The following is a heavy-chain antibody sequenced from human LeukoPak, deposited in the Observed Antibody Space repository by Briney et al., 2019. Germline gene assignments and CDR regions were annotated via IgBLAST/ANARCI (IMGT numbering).Heavy chain of an antibody. V-gene: IGHV4-34*01. J-gene: IGHJ6*03. CDR3: VRRWNYGIYYHIDV. D-gene: IGHD1-7*01. CDR2: INDSERI. CDR1: GGSFSNYY. Sequence: HPSETLSLTCAVYGGSFSNYYWGWIRQPPVKGLEWIGEINDSERIIYNPSLKSRVTISVNMSKNQFSLRLNSVTAADTAIYYCVRRWNYGIYYHIDVWGKGTTVTVSS.